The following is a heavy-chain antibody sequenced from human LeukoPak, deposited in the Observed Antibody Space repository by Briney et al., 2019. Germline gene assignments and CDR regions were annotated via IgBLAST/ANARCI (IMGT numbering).Heavy chain of an antibody. Sequence: ASVTVSCKVSGYTLTELSMHWVRQAPGKGLEWMGGFDPEDGETIYAQKFQGRVTMTDDTSTDTAYMELSSLRSEDTAVYYCATLNFYYDSSGYYLNPPVDWFDPWGQGTLVTVSS. CDR2: FDPEDGET. V-gene: IGHV1-24*01. CDR3: ATLNFYYDSSGYYLNPPVDWFDP. J-gene: IGHJ5*02. CDR1: GYTLTELS. D-gene: IGHD3-22*01.